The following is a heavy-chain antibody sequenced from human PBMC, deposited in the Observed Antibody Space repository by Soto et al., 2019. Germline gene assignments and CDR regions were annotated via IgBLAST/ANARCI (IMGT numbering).Heavy chain of an antibody. CDR1: GGSISSGGYY. J-gene: IGHJ6*02. CDR2: IYYSGST. D-gene: IGHD4-17*01. CDR3: ARKPTVTHYYGMDV. V-gene: IGHV4-31*03. Sequence: QVQLQESGPGLVKPSQTLSLTCTVSGGSISSGGYYWSWIRQHPGKGLEWIGYIYYSGSTYYNPSLKSRVTISVDTSKNQFSLKLSSVTVADTAVYYCARKPTVTHYYGMDVWGQGTTVTVSS.